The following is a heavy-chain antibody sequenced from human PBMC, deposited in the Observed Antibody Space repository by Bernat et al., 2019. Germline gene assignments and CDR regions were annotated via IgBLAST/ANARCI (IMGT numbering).Heavy chain of an antibody. Sequence: VQLVESGGGVVQPGRSLRLSCAASGFTFSNYWMNWVRQAPGKGLEWVANMKQDGSLKQYVDSVEGRFTISRDNAKNSLYLQMNSLRVEDTAVYYCARDGGYCSGGSCYDALDVWGQGTMVTVSS. D-gene: IGHD2-15*01. CDR2: MKQDGSLK. J-gene: IGHJ3*01. CDR1: GFTFSNYW. CDR3: ARDGGYCSGGSCYDALDV. V-gene: IGHV3-7*03.